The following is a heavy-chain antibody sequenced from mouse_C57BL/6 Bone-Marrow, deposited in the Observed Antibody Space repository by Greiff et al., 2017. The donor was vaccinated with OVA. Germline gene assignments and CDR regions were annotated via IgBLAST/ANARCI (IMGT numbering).Heavy chain of an antibody. V-gene: IGHV1-72*01. J-gene: IGHJ4*01. CDR1: GYTFTSYW. D-gene: IGHD1-1*01. Sequence: QVQLQQPGAELVKPGASVKLSCKASGYTFTSYWMHWVKQRPGRGLEWIGSIDPNSGGTKYNEKFKSKATLTVDKSSSTAYMQLSSLTSEDSAVYYCARILRYPYCYAMDYWGQGTSVTVSS. CDR2: IDPNSGGT. CDR3: ARILRYPYCYAMDY.